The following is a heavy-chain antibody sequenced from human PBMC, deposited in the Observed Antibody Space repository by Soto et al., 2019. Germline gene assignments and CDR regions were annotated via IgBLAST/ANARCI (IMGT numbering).Heavy chain of an antibody. Sequence: SETLSLTCTVSGGSISSFYWSWIRQAPGKGLEWIGYIYYSDSANYNPSLKSRVVISDDTSRNQFSLRLSSVTAADTAVYYCARGYYATSGYSLDPWGQGILVTVSS. V-gene: IGHV4-59*01. CDR3: ARGYYATSGYSLDP. CDR2: IYYSDSA. D-gene: IGHD3-22*01. J-gene: IGHJ5*02. CDR1: GGSISSFY.